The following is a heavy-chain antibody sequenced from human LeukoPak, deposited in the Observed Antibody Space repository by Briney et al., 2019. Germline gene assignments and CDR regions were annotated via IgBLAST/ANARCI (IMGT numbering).Heavy chain of an antibody. D-gene: IGHD5-24*01. CDR2: IYHSGST. CDR1: GYSISSGYY. V-gene: IGHV4-38-2*02. CDR3: ARGGDGYNLGAFDI. J-gene: IGHJ3*02. Sequence: SETLSLTCTVSGYSISSGYYWGWIRQPPGKGLEWIGSIYHSGSTYYNPSLKSRVTISVDTSKNQFSLKLSSVTAADTAVYYCARGGDGYNLGAFDIWGQGTMVTVSS.